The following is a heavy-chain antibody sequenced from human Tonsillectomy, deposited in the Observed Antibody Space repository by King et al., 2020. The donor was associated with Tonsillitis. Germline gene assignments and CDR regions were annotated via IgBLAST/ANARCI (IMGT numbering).Heavy chain of an antibody. CDR2: IKQDGSEK. V-gene: IGHV3-7*01. D-gene: IGHD3-10*01. CDR1: GVIFSSYW. Sequence: QLVQSGGGLVQPGGSLRLSCVASGVIFSSYWMSWVRQAPGKGLEWVANIKQDGSEKYNVDSVKGRFIISRDNAKNSLYLQMTSLRAEDPAVYYCARTLFAVRGPMDVWGQGTAVTVSS. CDR3: ARTLFAVRGPMDV. J-gene: IGHJ6*02.